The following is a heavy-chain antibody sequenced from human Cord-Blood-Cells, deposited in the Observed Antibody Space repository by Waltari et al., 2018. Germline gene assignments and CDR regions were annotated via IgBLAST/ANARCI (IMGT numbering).Heavy chain of an antibody. J-gene: IGHJ4*02. CDR2: FDPEDGET. CDR1: GYTLTDLS. CDR3: ATHIRFGELLYYFDY. D-gene: IGHD3-10*01. Sequence: QVQLVQSGAEGKKPGASVQVSCKVSGYTLTDLSMHWVRQAPGKGLEWMGGFDPEDGETIYAQKFQGRVTMTEDTSTDTAYMELSSLRSEDTAVYYCATHIRFGELLYYFDYWGQGTLVTVSS. V-gene: IGHV1-24*01.